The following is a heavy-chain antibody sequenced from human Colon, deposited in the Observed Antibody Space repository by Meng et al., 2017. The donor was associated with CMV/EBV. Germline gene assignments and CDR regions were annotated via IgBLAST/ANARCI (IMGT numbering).Heavy chain of an antibody. CDR2: INSDGSDT. J-gene: IGHJ4*02. Sequence: GESLKISCAASGFSLRGYWMHWVRQAPGKGLVWVSCINSDGSDTRYADSVKGRFTISRDNAKNTLYLQMNSLRLEDTAVYYCARLEGYYGSGSYNYWGQGTLVTVSS. D-gene: IGHD3-10*01. CDR1: GFSLRGYW. CDR3: ARLEGYYGSGSYNY. V-gene: IGHV3-74*01.